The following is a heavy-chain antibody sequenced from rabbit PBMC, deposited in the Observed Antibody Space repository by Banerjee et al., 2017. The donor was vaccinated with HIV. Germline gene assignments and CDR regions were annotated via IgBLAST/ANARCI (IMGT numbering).Heavy chain of an antibody. Sequence: QSLEESGGDLVKPGASLTLTCTASGFSFSSSYWIYWVRQAPGKGLEWIACIDVGSSGRTWYASWAKGRFTISKTSSTTVTLQMTSLTAADTATYFCARDLSDFSLWGPGTLVTVS. J-gene: IGHJ4*01. CDR3: ARDLSDFSL. CDR2: IDVGSSGRT. CDR1: GFSFSSSYW. V-gene: IGHV1S40*01.